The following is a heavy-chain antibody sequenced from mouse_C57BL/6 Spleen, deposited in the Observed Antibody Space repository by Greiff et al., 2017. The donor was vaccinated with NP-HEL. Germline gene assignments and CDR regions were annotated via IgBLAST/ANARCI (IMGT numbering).Heavy chain of an antibody. CDR1: GYTFTEYT. Sequence: VKLMESGAELVKPGASVKLSCKASGYTFTEYTIHWVKQRSGQGLEWIGWFYPGSGSIKYNEKFKDKATLTADKSSSTVYMELSRLTSEDSAVYFCARHEGELGRRDAMDYWGQGTSVTVSS. D-gene: IGHD4-1*01. CDR3: ARHEGELGRRDAMDY. CDR2: FYPGSGSI. V-gene: IGHV1-62-2*01. J-gene: IGHJ4*01.